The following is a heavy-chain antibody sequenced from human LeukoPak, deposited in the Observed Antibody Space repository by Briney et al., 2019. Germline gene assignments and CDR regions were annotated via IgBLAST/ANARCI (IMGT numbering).Heavy chain of an antibody. CDR2: IIPSFGTA. J-gene: IGHJ4*02. Sequence: GASVKVSCKASGGTFSSYGISWVRQAPGQGLEWMGGIIPSFGTANYAQKFQGRVTITADESTRTAYMELSSLRSEDTAMYYCARLSTGGYYYGSGFDYWGEGTLVTVSS. D-gene: IGHD3-10*01. CDR3: ARLSTGGYYYGSGFDY. V-gene: IGHV1-69*13. CDR1: GGTFSSYG.